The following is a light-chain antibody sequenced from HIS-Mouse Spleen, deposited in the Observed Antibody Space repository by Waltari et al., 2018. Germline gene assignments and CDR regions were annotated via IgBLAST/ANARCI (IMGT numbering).Light chain of an antibody. CDR2: AAS. CDR1: QGISSY. J-gene: IGKJ1*01. CDR3: QQINSYPPT. V-gene: IGKV1-9*01. Sequence: IQLTQSPSFLSASVGDRVTITCRASQGISSYLAWYQQKPGKAPKLLIYAASTLQSGVPSRFSGSGSGTEFTLTISSLQPEDFATYYCQQINSYPPTFGQGTKVEIK.